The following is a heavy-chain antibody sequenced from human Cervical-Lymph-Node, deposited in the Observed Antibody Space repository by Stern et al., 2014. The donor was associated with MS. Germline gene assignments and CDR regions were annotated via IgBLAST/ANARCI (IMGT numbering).Heavy chain of an antibody. CDR3: AREQLGLFAYYGLDI. CDR2: ISSDGSNR. D-gene: IGHD6-6*01. CDR1: GFTFSMYA. V-gene: IGHV3-30*04. J-gene: IGHJ6*02. Sequence: QVQLEESGGGVVQPGRSLRLSCTGSGFTFSMYAIHWVRQAPGKGLEWVAVISSDGSNRYYADSVQGRFTISRDNSKNTVFLQMNSLRADDTAMFYCAREQLGLFAYYGLDIWGQGTTVTVSS.